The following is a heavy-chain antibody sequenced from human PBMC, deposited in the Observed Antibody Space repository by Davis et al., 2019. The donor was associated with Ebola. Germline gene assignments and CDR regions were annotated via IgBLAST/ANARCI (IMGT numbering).Heavy chain of an antibody. CDR3: ARDRDIVATTYYYYYYYMDV. V-gene: IGHV3-23*01. D-gene: IGHD5-12*01. Sequence: PGGSLRLSCAASGFTFSSYAMSWVRQAPGKGLEWVSAISGSGGSTYYADSVKGRFTISRDNSKNTLYLQMNSLRAEDTAVYYCARDRDIVATTYYYYYYYMDVWGKGTTVTVSS. CDR1: GFTFSSYA. CDR2: ISGSGGST. J-gene: IGHJ6*03.